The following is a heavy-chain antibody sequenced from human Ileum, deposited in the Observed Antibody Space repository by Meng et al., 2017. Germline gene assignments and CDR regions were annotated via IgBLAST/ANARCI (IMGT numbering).Heavy chain of an antibody. Sequence: ASVKVSCKTSGYTFTNFGINWVRQAPGQGLEWLGWISAYNGDTTYAQKFQGRVTMATDTSTTTAYMELRSLRSDDTAVYYCARGLHGDYVVYWGQGTLVTVSS. J-gene: IGHJ4*02. CDR2: ISAYNGDT. V-gene: IGHV1-18*01. D-gene: IGHD4-17*01. CDR1: GYTFTNFG. CDR3: ARGLHGDYVVY.